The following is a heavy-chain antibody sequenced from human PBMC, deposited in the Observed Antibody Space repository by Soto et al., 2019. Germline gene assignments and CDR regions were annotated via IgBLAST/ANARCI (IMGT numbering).Heavy chain of an antibody. CDR2: IDPVDSYA. CDR3: ARIESIARNWFDP. Sequence: GESLKISCKGSGFSFTNYWISWVRQMPGKGLEWMGNIDPVDSYADYSPSFQGHVTFSVDTSISTAYLQWSSLKASDTAMYFCARIESIARNWFDPWGQGTLVTVSS. D-gene: IGHD6-13*01. J-gene: IGHJ5*02. CDR1: GFSFTNYW. V-gene: IGHV5-10-1*01.